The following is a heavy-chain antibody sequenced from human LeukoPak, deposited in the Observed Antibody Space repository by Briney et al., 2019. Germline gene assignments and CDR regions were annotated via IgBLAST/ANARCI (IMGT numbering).Heavy chain of an antibody. Sequence: GALRLSCAASGFAFSTYPMTWVRQAPGKGLEWVSTIHSLVGITYYADSVKGRFTISRDNSKNTLYLQMNSLRAEDTAVYYCLSRGYYDSSGPTDYWGQGTLVTVSS. CDR1: GFAFSTYP. CDR3: LSRGYYDSSGPTDY. D-gene: IGHD3-22*01. J-gene: IGHJ4*02. CDR2: IHSLVGIT. V-gene: IGHV3-23*01.